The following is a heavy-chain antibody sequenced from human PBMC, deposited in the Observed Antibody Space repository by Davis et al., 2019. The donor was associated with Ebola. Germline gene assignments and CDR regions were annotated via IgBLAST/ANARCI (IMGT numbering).Heavy chain of an antibody. V-gene: IGHV4-59*12. CDR1: GGSISSYY. CDR2: IYYSGST. CDR3: ARGGYSYGLDY. D-gene: IGHD5-18*01. J-gene: IGHJ4*02. Sequence: SETLSLTCTVSGGSISSYYWSWIRQPPGKGLEWIGYIYYSGSTNYNPSLKSRVTISVDTSKNQFSLKLSSVTAADTAVYYCARGGYSYGLDYWGQGTLVTVSS.